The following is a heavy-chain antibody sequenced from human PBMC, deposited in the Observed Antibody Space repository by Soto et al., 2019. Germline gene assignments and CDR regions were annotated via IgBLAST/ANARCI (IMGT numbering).Heavy chain of an antibody. CDR3: AREVPSPCYFDY. Sequence: QVQLQESGPGLVKASQTLSLTCTVSGGSISSGDYYWSWIRQHPWMGLEWIGYIYDSGSTYYNPSLKSRVTMSVDTSKNQFSLKLSSVTAADTAVYFCAREVPSPCYFDYWGQGILVTVSS. V-gene: IGHV4-31*03. CDR2: IYDSGST. CDR1: GGSISSGDYY. D-gene: IGHD1-1*01. J-gene: IGHJ4*02.